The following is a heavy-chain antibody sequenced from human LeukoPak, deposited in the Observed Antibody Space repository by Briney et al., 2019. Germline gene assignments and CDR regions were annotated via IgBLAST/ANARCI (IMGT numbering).Heavy chain of an antibody. Sequence: ASVKVSCKASGYTLTGYYMHWVRQAPGQGLEWMGWINPNSGGTNYAQKFQGRVTMTRDTSISTAYMELSRLRSDDTAVYYCARQGMWAVAYDWFDPWGQGTLVTVSS. J-gene: IGHJ5*02. CDR2: INPNSGGT. D-gene: IGHD6-19*01. V-gene: IGHV1-2*02. CDR3: ARQGMWAVAYDWFDP. CDR1: GYTLTGYY.